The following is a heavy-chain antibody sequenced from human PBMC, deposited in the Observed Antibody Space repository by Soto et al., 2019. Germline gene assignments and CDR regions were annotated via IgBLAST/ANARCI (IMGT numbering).Heavy chain of an antibody. V-gene: IGHV3-21*01. CDR2: ISTSSSYI. CDR3: VRSIWTDVDAFDI. CDR1: GFTFSSYS. Sequence: PGGSLRLSCAASGFTFSSYSMNWVRQAPGKGLEWLSFISTSSSYIYHADSVKGRFTISRDNAKNSLYLQMNSLRAEDTAVYYCVRSIWTDVDAFDIWGQGTMVTVSS. D-gene: IGHD1-1*01. J-gene: IGHJ3*02.